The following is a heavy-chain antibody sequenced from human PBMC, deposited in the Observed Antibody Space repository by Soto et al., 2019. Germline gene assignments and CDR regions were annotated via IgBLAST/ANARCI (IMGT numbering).Heavy chain of an antibody. Sequence: PSETLSLTCTVSGGSISSGGYYWSWIRQHPGKGLEWIGYIYYSGSTYYNPSLKSRVTISVDTSKNQFSLKLSSVTAADTAVYYCAREREHFWSGYSTPYYFDYWGQGTLVTVSS. CDR2: IYYSGST. CDR1: GGSISSGGYY. J-gene: IGHJ4*02. D-gene: IGHD3-3*02. V-gene: IGHV4-31*03. CDR3: AREREHFWSGYSTPYYFDY.